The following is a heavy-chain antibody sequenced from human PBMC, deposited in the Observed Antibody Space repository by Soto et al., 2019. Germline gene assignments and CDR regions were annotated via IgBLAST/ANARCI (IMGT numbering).Heavy chain of an antibody. D-gene: IGHD6-19*01. CDR2: ISSSSSYI. Sequence: LGGSLRLSCAASGFTFSSYSMNWVRQAPGKGLEWVSSISSSSSYIYYADSVKGRFTISRDNAKNSLYLQMNSLRAEDTAVYYCASSGLAVAGAFDYWGQGTLVTVSS. CDR1: GFTFSSYS. V-gene: IGHV3-21*01. J-gene: IGHJ4*02. CDR3: ASSGLAVAGAFDY.